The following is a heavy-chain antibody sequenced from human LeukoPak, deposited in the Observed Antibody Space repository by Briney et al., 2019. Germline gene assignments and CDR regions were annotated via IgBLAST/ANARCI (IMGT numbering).Heavy chain of an antibody. CDR3: ARGPLGWSDY. D-gene: IGHD1-26*01. CDR1: GFTFSNSV. Sequence: GGSLRLSCATSGFTFSNSVMSWVRQAPGKGLEWVSFISESGTAIYYAESVKGRFTISRDIAKNSVYLQMNSLRDEDTAVYYCARGPLGWSDYWGQGLLVTVSS. V-gene: IGHV3-48*02. CDR2: ISESGTAI. J-gene: IGHJ4*02.